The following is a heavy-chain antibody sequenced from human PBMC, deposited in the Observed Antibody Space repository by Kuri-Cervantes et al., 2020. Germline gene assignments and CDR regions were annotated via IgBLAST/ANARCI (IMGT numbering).Heavy chain of an antibody. CDR3: VSENYDSSGYYFGLHY. V-gene: IGHV4-34*01. CDR2: INHSGST. D-gene: IGHD3-22*01. J-gene: IGHJ4*02. CDR1: GGSFSGYY. Sequence: SETLSLTCAVYGGSFSGYYWSWIRQPPGKGLEWIGEINHSGSTNYNPSLKSRVTISVDTSKNQFSLKLSSVTAADTAVYYCVSENYDSSGYYFGLHYWGQGTLVTVSS.